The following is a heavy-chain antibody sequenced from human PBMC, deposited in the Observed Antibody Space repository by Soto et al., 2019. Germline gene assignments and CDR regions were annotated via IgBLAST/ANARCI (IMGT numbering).Heavy chain of an antibody. D-gene: IGHD3-16*01. CDR3: ARGDDFDYYYGVDV. V-gene: IGHV1-69*06. CDR2: ITPIFGTA. Sequence: QVQLVQSGAAVKKPWSSVKVSCKAYGGTFSSHAISWVRQAPGQGLEWMGGITPIFGTANYAQKFQGRVTITADKFTATAYMELRSLTSEDTAVYYCARGDDFDYYYGVDVWGQGTTVTVSS. J-gene: IGHJ6*02. CDR1: GGTFSSHA.